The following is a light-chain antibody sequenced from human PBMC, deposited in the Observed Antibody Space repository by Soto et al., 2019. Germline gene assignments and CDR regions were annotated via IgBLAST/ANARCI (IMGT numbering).Light chain of an antibody. CDR3: QQYAKSPIP. V-gene: IGKV3-20*01. Sequence: EFVLTQSPDTLSVSPGDRATLSCRASQSVGRDYLAWYQQKPGQAPRLLIHGASNRATGIPDRFSGSGSGTDFTLSISRLEPEDFAVYYCQQYAKSPIPFGQGTRLRL. J-gene: IGKJ5*01. CDR2: GAS. CDR1: QSVGRDY.